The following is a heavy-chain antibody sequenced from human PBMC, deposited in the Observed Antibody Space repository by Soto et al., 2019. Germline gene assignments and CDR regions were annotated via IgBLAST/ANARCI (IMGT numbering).Heavy chain of an antibody. Sequence: SVKVSCKASGFTFTSSAMQWVRQARGQRLEWIGWIVVGSGNTNYAQKFQERVTITRDMSTSTAYMELSSLRSEDTAVYYCGTITIFGVASDYWGQGTLVTVSS. CDR2: IVVGSGNT. CDR3: GTITIFGVASDY. CDR1: GFTFTSSA. V-gene: IGHV1-58*02. D-gene: IGHD3-3*01. J-gene: IGHJ4*02.